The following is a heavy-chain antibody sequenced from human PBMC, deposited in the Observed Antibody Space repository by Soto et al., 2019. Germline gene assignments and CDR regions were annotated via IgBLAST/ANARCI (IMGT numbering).Heavy chain of an antibody. V-gene: IGHV1-46*03. Sequence: GASVKVSCKSSGYPFNTYYLHWVRQAPGQGLEWMGMIHPSGGGSTYAQKFLGRVTMTMDSSTSTVFMELTSLRSADTAVYYCVRGGHIAVVTDSFDSWGQGTLVTVSS. D-gene: IGHD2-21*02. J-gene: IGHJ4*02. CDR3: VRGGHIAVVTDSFDS. CDR2: IHPSGGGS. CDR1: GYPFNTYY.